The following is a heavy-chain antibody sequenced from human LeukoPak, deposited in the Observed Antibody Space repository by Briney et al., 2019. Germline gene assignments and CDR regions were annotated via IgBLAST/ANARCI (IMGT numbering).Heavy chain of an antibody. J-gene: IGHJ4*02. CDR3: ARVPRSGSYSSY. Sequence: SETLSLTCAVYGGSFSGYYWSWIRQPPGKGLEWIGEINHSGSTNYNPSLKSRVTISVDTSKNQFSLKLSSVTAADTAVYYCARVPRSGSYSSYWGQGTLVTVSS. CDR1: GGSFSGYY. V-gene: IGHV4-34*01. CDR2: INHSGST. D-gene: IGHD1-26*01.